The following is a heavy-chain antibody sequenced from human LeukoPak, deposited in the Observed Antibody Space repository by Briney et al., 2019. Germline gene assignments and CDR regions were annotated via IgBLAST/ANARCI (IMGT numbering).Heavy chain of an antibody. D-gene: IGHD2-2*01. CDR1: GFTFSSYG. CDR2: IWYDGSNK. J-gene: IGHJ5*02. Sequence: PGRSLRLSCAASGFTFSSYGMHWVRQAPGKGLEWVAVIWYDGSNKYYADSVKGRFTISRDNSKNTLYLQMNSLRAEDTAVYYCARDRYCSSTSCYGWTWFGPWGQGTLVTVSS. CDR3: ARDRYCSSTSCYGWTWFGP. V-gene: IGHV3-33*01.